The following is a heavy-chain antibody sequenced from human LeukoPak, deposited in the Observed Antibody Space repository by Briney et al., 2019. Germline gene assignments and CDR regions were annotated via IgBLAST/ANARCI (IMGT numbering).Heavy chain of an antibody. D-gene: IGHD3-22*01. Sequence: SGGSLRLSCAASGFTFSSYGMHWVRQAPGKGLEWVAVISYDGSNKYYADSVKGRFTISGDNSKNTLYLQMNSLRAEDTAVYYCAKPLWLPDAFDIWGQGTMVTVSS. V-gene: IGHV3-30*18. CDR3: AKPLWLPDAFDI. CDR2: ISYDGSNK. J-gene: IGHJ3*02. CDR1: GFTFSSYG.